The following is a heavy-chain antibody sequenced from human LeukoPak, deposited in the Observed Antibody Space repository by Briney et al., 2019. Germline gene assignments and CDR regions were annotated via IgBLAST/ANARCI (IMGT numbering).Heavy chain of an antibody. D-gene: IGHD3-22*01. CDR1: GGSFSGYY. CDR2: INHSGST. Sequence: KPSETLSLTCAVYGGSFSGYYWSWIRQPPGKGLEWIGEINHSGSTNYNPSLKSRVTISVDTSKNQFSLKLSSVTAADTAVYYCARTSIYYDSSGYLSWGQGTLVTVSS. CDR3: ARTSIYYDSSGYLS. J-gene: IGHJ5*02. V-gene: IGHV4-34*01.